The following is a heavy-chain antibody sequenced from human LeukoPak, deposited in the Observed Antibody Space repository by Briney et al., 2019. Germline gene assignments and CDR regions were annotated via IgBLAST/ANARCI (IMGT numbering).Heavy chain of an antibody. CDR2: ISSSSSYT. CDR3: ARSQDRNYYYYGMDV. J-gene: IGHJ6*04. Sequence: GGSLRLSSAASGFTSSDYYMSWIRQAPGEGLEWVSYISSSSSYTNCADSAKGRFTISRDNAKNSLYLQMNSLRAEDTAVYYCARSQDRNYYYYGMDVWGKGTTVTVSS. CDR1: GFTSSDYY. V-gene: IGHV3-11*06.